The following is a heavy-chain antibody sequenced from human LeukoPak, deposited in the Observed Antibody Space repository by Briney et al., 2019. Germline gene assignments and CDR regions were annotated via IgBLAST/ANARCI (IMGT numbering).Heavy chain of an antibody. CDR1: GFTFSNSA. Sequence: GGSLRLSCAASGFTFSNSATHWVRQAPGRGLEWVALISSEGKDRSYIESVKGRFIISRDNSKNAVDLQMNSLRPEDTAVYYCARQASALKYYFNYMDVWGKGTAVIVSS. J-gene: IGHJ6*03. CDR3: ARQASALKYYFNYMDV. D-gene: IGHD6-19*01. V-gene: IGHV3-30*10. CDR2: ISSEGKDR.